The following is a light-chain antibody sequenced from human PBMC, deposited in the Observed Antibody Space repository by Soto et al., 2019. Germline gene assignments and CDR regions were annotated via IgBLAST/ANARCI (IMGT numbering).Light chain of an antibody. CDR2: GAS. V-gene: IGKV3-15*01. J-gene: IGKJ5*01. CDR1: QSIRTN. CDR3: QQYNQWTSIT. Sequence: EIVMTQSPATLSVSPGERAILSCSASQSIRTNVAWYQQRPGQAPRLLIYGASTRATDIPARFSGSGSRKEFTLTISRLQSEDFAIYCCQQYNQWTSITFGQGTRLEF.